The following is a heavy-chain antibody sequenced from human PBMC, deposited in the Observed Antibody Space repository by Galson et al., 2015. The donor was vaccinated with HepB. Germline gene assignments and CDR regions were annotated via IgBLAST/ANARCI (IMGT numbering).Heavy chain of an antibody. J-gene: IGHJ4*02. Sequence: PARVKPTQPLTLPCTFSGFSLSTSRVGVGWIRQPPGKALEWLALIYWDDDKRYSPSLKSRLTITKDTSKNQVVLTMTNMDPVDTATYYCAHRYCSGGSCYSLDYWGQGTLVTVSS. V-gene: IGHV2-5*02. CDR2: IYWDDDK. CDR3: AHRYCSGGSCYSLDY. D-gene: IGHD2-15*01. CDR1: GFSLSTSRVG.